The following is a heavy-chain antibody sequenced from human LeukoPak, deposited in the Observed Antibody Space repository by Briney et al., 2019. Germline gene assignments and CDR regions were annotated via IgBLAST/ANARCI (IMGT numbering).Heavy chain of an antibody. CDR2: ISAYNGNT. D-gene: IGHD6-6*01. J-gene: IGHJ4*02. CDR1: GYTFTSYG. CDR3: ARGKDSSSAPDY. Sequence: ASVTVSCQASGYTFTSYGISWVRQAPGQGLEWMGWISAYNGNTNYAQKLQGRVTMTTDTSTSPAYMELRSLRSDDTAVYYCARGKDSSSAPDYWGQGTLVTVSS. V-gene: IGHV1-18*01.